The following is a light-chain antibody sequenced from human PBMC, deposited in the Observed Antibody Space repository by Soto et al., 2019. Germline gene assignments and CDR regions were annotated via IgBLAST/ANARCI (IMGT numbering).Light chain of an antibody. CDR2: KAS. V-gene: IGKV1-5*03. J-gene: IGKJ1*01. Sequence: DIKMTQSPSTLSGSVGDRVTITCRASQTISSWLAWYQQKPGKAPKLLIYKASTLKSGVPSRFSGSGSGTEFTLTISSLQPDDFATYYCEHDNSYSEAFGQGN. CDR3: EHDNSYSEA. CDR1: QTISSW.